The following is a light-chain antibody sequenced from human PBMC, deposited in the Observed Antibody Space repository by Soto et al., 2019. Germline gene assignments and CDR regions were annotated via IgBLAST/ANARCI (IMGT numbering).Light chain of an antibody. V-gene: IGKV1D-12*01. CDR1: QGISSW. J-gene: IGKJ4*01. Sequence: DIPMTQSPSSVSASVGDRVTITCRASQGISSWLAWYKHKPGKAPKLMIYAGSSLQSGVPARFSGSGSGTDLTLTISSLQPEDFATYYFQQANSFPRTFGGGTKVELK. CDR3: QQANSFPRT. CDR2: AGS.